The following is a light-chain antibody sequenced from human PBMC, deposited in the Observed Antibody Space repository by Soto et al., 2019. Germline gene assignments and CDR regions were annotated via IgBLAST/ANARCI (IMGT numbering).Light chain of an antibody. Sequence: QSVLTQPPSVSEAPGQRVTISCTGTSSNIGAGYDVHWYQQLPGAAPKLLIYSNAIRPSGVPDRFSGSKSGTSASLAITGLRSEDEGDYYCQSYDSSLSSYVLGDGTKLTVL. CDR1: SSNIGAGYD. CDR2: SNA. CDR3: QSYDSSLSSYV. J-gene: IGLJ1*01. V-gene: IGLV1-40*01.